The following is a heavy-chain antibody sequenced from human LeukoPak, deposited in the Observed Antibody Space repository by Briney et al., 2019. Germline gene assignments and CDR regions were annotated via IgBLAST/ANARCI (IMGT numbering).Heavy chain of an antibody. CDR1: GYTFTDYY. CDR3: AREGDIVVVPAAFDY. D-gene: IGHD2-2*01. Sequence: ASVKGSCKTSGYTFTDYYMHWVRQAPVQGLEWMGWINTNSGGTNYAQKFQGRVTMTRDTSISTAYMELSRLRSDDTAVYYCAREGDIVVVPAAFDYWGQGTLVTVSS. V-gene: IGHV1-2*02. J-gene: IGHJ4*02. CDR2: INTNSGGT.